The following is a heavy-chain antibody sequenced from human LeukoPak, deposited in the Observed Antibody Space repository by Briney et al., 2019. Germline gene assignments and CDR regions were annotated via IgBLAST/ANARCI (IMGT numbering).Heavy chain of an antibody. CDR1: GYTFTSYD. CDR2: MNPNSGNT. V-gene: IGHV1-8*01. D-gene: IGHD1-26*01. Sequence: ASVKVSCKASGYTFTSYDINWVRQATGQGLEWMGWMNPNSGNTGYAQKFQGRVTMTRNTSISTAYMELSSLRSEDTAVYYCARANSGSYLHYYYYGMDVWGQGTTVTVSS. J-gene: IGHJ6*02. CDR3: ARANSGSYLHYYYYGMDV.